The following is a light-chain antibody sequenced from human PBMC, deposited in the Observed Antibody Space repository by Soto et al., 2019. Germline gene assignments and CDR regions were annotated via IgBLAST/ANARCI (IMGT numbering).Light chain of an antibody. CDR1: QSVSSGY. CDR3: QQYGSSQT. V-gene: IGKV3-20*01. Sequence: ETVLTQSPGTLSLSPGERATLSCRASQSVSSGYLAWYQQKPGQAPRLLIYGVSSRATGIPDRFSGSGSGTDFTLTISRLEPEEFGVYYCQQYGSSQTFGQGTKVEIK. CDR2: GVS. J-gene: IGKJ1*01.